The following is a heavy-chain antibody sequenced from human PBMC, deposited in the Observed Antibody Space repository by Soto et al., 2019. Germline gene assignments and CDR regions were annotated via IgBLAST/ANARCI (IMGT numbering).Heavy chain of an antibody. CDR2: INSDGSST. CDR1: GFTFSSYW. CDR3: ARDLYGSGSYYGYYYYGMDV. D-gene: IGHD3-10*01. Sequence: QSGGSLRLSCAASGFTFSSYWMHWVRQAPGKGLVWVSRINSDGSSTSYADSVKGRFTISRDNAKNTLYLQMNSLRAEDTAVYYCARDLYGSGSYYGYYYYGMDVWGQGTTVTVSS. V-gene: IGHV3-74*01. J-gene: IGHJ6*02.